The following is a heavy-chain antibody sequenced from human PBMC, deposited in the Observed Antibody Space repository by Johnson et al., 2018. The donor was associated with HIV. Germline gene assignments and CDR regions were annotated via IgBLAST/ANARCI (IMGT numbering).Heavy chain of an antibody. J-gene: IGHJ3*02. CDR3: ARVTNDAFDI. CDR2: IERNSRT. V-gene: IGHV3-13*01. Sequence: VQLVESGGGLVQPGGSLRLSCAASGFTFSSYDMHWVRQATGKGLEWVSYIERNSRTYYPGSVKGRFTISRENAKNSLYLQMNSLRAGDTAVYYCARVTNDAFDIWGQGTMVTVSS. CDR1: GFTFSSYD.